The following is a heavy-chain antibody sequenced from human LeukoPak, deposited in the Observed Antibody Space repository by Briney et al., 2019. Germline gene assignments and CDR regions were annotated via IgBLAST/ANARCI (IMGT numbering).Heavy chain of an antibody. J-gene: IGHJ4*02. Sequence: GGSLRLSCAASGFMFSSYGMHWVRPSPGKGLEWVALIWSDGTHETYADSVKGRFTISRDNSKNTLYLQMDSLRAEDTAVFFCARESGSGTYTGNFYYWGQGTLVTVSS. D-gene: IGHD3-10*01. CDR2: IWSDGTHE. CDR1: GFMFSSYG. V-gene: IGHV3-33*01. CDR3: ARESGSGTYTGNFYY.